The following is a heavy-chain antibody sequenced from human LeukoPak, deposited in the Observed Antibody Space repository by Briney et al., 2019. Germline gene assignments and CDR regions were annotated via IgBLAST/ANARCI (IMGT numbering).Heavy chain of an antibody. J-gene: IGHJ6*02. CDR1: GFTFDDYA. CDR2: ISWNSGSI. CDR3: AKDRVDCSSTSCYDYYYGMDV. D-gene: IGHD2-2*01. V-gene: IGHV3-9*01. Sequence: GGSLRLSCAASGFTFDDYAMHWVRHAPGKGLEWVSGISWNSGSIGYADSVKGRFTISRDNAKNSLYLQMNSLRAEDTALYYCAKDRVDCSSTSCYDYYYGMDVWGQGTTVTVSS.